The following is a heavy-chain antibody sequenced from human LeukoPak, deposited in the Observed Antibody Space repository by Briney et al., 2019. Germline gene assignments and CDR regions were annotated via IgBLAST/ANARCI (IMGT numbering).Heavy chain of an antibody. J-gene: IGHJ3*02. V-gene: IGHV4-4*02. D-gene: IGHD3-10*01. CDR2: IYHSGST. CDR1: SGSISTNNW. CDR3: VRDKGLWFGEFLRAFDI. Sequence: SETLSLTCAVSSGSISTNNWWSWVRQPPGKGLEWIREIYHSGSTSYNPSLQSRVTISADESKNQFSLKLTSVTAADTAVYYCVRDKGLWFGEFLRAFDIWGQGTMVTVSS.